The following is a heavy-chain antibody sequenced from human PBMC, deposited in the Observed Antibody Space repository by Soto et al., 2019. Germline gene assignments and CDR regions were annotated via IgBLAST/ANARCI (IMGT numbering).Heavy chain of an antibody. CDR3: ARQVSRSTIFGVVTDYYYGMDV. CDR2: IYYSGST. D-gene: IGHD3-3*01. CDR1: GGSISSSSYY. Sequence: SETLSLTCTVAGGSISSSSYYWGWIREPQGKGREWIGGIYYSGSTYYNPSLKSRVTISVYTSKTQFSLKLSSVTAADTAVYYCARQVSRSTIFGVVTDYYYGMDVWGQGTTVTVSS. J-gene: IGHJ6*02. V-gene: IGHV4-39*01.